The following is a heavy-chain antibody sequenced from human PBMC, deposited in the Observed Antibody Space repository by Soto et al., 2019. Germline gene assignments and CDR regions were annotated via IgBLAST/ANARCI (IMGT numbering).Heavy chain of an antibody. V-gene: IGHV4-30-2*01. Sequence: QLQLQESGSGLVKPSQTLSLTCAVSGGSISSGGYSWSWLRQPPGKGLEWIGYIYHSGSTYYNPSLKSRVTISVDRSKNQFSLKLSSVTAADTAVYYCARDCGGDCSVDWYFDLWGRVTLVTVSS. CDR3: ARDCGGDCSVDWYFDL. D-gene: IGHD2-21*02. CDR1: GGSISSGGYS. J-gene: IGHJ2*01. CDR2: IYHSGST.